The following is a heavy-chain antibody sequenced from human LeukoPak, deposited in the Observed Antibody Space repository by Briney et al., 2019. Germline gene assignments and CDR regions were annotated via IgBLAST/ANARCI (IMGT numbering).Heavy chain of an antibody. CDR3: ARDGWFGDYNWFDP. CDR1: GFTFSSYS. V-gene: IGHV3-48*01. D-gene: IGHD3-10*01. CDR2: ISSASNTI. Sequence: GESLRLSCAASGFTFSSYSMNWVRQAPGKGLEWVSYISSASNTIYYADSVKGRLTISRDNAKNSLYLQMNSMRAADTAMYYCARDGWFGDYNWFDPWGQGTLVTVSS. J-gene: IGHJ5*02.